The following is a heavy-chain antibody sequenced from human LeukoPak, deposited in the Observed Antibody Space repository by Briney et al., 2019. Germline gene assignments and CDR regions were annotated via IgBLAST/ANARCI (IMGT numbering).Heavy chain of an antibody. V-gene: IGHV1-2*02. D-gene: IGHD4-17*01. Sequence: ASVKVSCKASGYTFTGYYMHWVRQAPGQGLGWMGWINPNSGGTNYAQKFQGRVTMTRDTSISTAYMELSRLRSDDTAVYYCARESISTTVVTPNFSPXXYXMDVWGQGTTVTVSS. CDR2: INPNSGGT. CDR1: GYTFTGYY. CDR3: ARESISTTVVTPNFSPXXYXMDV. J-gene: IGHJ6*02.